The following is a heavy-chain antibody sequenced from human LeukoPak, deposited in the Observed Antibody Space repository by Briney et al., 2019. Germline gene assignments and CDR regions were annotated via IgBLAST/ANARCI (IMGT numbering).Heavy chain of an antibody. CDR3: ARGDYYGSGSYFGY. Sequence: GSSVKVSCKASGGTFSSYAISWVRQAPGQGLEWMGRIIPILGITNYAQKFQGRVTITADESTSTAYMELSSLRSEDTAVYYCARGDYYGSGSYFGYWGQGALVTVSS. CDR2: IIPILGIT. D-gene: IGHD3-10*01. J-gene: IGHJ4*02. CDR1: GGTFSSYA. V-gene: IGHV1-69*04.